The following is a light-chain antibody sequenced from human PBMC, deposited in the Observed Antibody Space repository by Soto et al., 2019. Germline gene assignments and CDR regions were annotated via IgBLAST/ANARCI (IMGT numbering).Light chain of an antibody. V-gene: IGKV1-5*03. Sequence: DIQMTQSPSSLSASVGDRVTITCRASQSISSWLAWYQQKPGKAPKLLIYKASSLESGVPSRFSGSGSGTEFTLTISCLQPEDFATYYCQQYNSYSTFGQGTKLEIK. CDR3: QQYNSYST. CDR2: KAS. CDR1: QSISSW. J-gene: IGKJ2*01.